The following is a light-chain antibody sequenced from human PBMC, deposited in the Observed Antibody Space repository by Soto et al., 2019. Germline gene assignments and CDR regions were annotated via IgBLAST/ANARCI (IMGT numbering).Light chain of an antibody. CDR1: SSDVGGYNY. CDR2: DVS. J-gene: IGLJ2*01. CDR3: CSYAGSYTWV. Sequence: ALTQPRSMSGSPAQSVTISCTGTSSDVGGYNYVSWYQQHPGKAPKLMIYDVSQRPSGVPDRFSGSKSGNTASLTISGLQAEDEADYYCCSYAGSYTWVFGGGTKLTVL. V-gene: IGLV2-11*01.